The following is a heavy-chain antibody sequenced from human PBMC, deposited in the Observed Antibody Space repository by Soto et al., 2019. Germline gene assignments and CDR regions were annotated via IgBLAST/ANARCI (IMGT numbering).Heavy chain of an antibody. CDR2: IYYSGST. Sequence: SETLSLTCTVSGGSISSSSYYWGWIRQPPGKGLEWIGSIYYSGSTYYNPSLKSRVTISVDTSKNQFSLKLSSVTAADTAVYYCARGVSPSRPNYYYYGMDVWGQGTTVTVFS. CDR3: ARGVSPSRPNYYYYGMDV. V-gene: IGHV4-39*01. CDR1: GGSISSSSYY. D-gene: IGHD3-16*01. J-gene: IGHJ6*02.